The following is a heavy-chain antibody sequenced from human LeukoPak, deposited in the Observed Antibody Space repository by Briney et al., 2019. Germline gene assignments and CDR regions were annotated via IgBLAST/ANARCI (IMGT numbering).Heavy chain of an antibody. V-gene: IGHV4-30-2*01. CDR1: GGSISSGGYS. CDR2: IYHSGST. CDR3: ARDNGGIEPNYFDY. J-gene: IGHJ4*02. Sequence: TSETLSLTCAVSGGSISSGGYSWSWIRQPPGKGLEWIGYIYHSGSTYYNPSLKSRVTISVDRSKNQFSLKLSSVTAADTAVYYCARDNGGIEPNYFDYWGQGTLVTVSS.